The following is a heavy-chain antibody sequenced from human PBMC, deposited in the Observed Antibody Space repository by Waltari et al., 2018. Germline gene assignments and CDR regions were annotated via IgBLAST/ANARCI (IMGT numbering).Heavy chain of an antibody. D-gene: IGHD5-12*01. V-gene: IGHV4-39*01. Sequence: QLQLQESGPRLVRPSETLSLICRVSGVSITSNRHYWAWIRQSPGQGLELIGTVSYSGTTDLSPSLKSRVSVSRDTSKNQVSLILGSVTAADMAVYYCATYIGASVGTAAFDVWGQGTMVTVSS. CDR3: ATYIGASVGTAAFDV. CDR1: GVSITSNRHY. J-gene: IGHJ3*01. CDR2: VSYSGTT.